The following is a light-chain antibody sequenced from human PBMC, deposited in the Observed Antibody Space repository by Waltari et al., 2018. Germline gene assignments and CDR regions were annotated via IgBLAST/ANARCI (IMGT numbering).Light chain of an antibody. V-gene: IGLV3-19*01. CDR2: GKN. CDR1: SLRGYY. J-gene: IGLJ1*01. CDR3: YSRDSSGDHLRV. Sequence: SSELTQDPAVSVALGQTVRITCQGDSLRGYYASWYQQKPGQAPVLVIYGKNNRPSGIPDRFSGSSSGNTASLTITGAQVEDEAEYYCYSRDSSGDHLRVFGAGTKVTVL.